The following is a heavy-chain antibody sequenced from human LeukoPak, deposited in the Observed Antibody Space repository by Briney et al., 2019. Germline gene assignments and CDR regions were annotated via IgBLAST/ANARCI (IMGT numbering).Heavy chain of an antibody. CDR1: GFTFSDYY. CDR2: ISSSGSTI. Sequence: PGGSLRLSCAASGFTFSDYYMSWIRQAPGKGLEWVSYISSSGSTIYYADSVKGRFTISRDNAKNSLYLQMNSLRAEDTAVYYCARGVHVDWLYYFDSWGQGTLVTVSS. V-gene: IGHV3-11*04. CDR3: ARGVHVDWLYYFDS. D-gene: IGHD3-9*01. J-gene: IGHJ4*02.